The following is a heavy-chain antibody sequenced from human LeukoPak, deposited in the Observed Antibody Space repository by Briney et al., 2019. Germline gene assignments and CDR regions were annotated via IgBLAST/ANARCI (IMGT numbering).Heavy chain of an antibody. D-gene: IGHD3-16*02. CDR2: IWYDGSNK. CDR3: AKDFVYVWGSYRSNWFDP. J-gene: IGHJ5*02. Sequence: GGSLRLSCAASGFTFSSYGMHWVRQAPGKGLEWVAVIWYDGSNKYYADSVKGRFTISRDNSKNTLYLQMNSLRAEDTAVYYCAKDFVYVWGSYRSNWFDPWGQGTLVTVSS. CDR1: GFTFSSYG. V-gene: IGHV3-33*06.